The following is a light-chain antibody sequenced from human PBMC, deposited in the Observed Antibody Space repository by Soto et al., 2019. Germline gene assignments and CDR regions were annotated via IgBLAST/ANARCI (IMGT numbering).Light chain of an antibody. Sequence: QSVLTQPASVSGSPVQSITISCTGASSDVGGYNYVSWYQQHPGKAPKVLISDVSNRPSGISNRFSGSKSGNTASLTISGLQAEDEADYYCSSYTSIDTWVFGTGTKVTVL. CDR1: SSDVGGYNY. CDR3: SSYTSIDTWV. V-gene: IGLV2-14*01. J-gene: IGLJ1*01. CDR2: DVS.